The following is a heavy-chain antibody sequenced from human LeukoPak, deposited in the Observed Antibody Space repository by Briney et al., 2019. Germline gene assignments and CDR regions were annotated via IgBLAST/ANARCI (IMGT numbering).Heavy chain of an antibody. CDR2: IYYSGST. CDR1: GGSISSYY. V-gene: IGHV4-59*01. J-gene: IGHJ6*02. D-gene: IGHD3-3*01. Sequence: SETLSLTCTVSGGSISSYYWSWIRQPPGKGLEWIGYIYYSGSTNYNPSLESRVTISVDTSKNQFSLKLSSVTAADTAVYYCARVRDFWSGYYTHYGMDVWGQGTTVTVSS. CDR3: ARVRDFWSGYYTHYGMDV.